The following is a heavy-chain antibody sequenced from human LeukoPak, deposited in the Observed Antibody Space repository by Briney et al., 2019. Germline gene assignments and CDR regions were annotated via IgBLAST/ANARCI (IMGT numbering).Heavy chain of an antibody. CDR2: IYHSGST. CDR3: ARLEGSSGYFDY. CDR1: GGSISSGGYY. V-gene: IGHV4-30-2*03. Sequence: PSETLSLTCTVSGGSISSGGYYWSWIRQPPGKGLEWIGYIYHSGSTYYNPSLKSRVTISVDTSKNQFSLKLSSVTAADTAVYYCARLEGSSGYFDYWGQGTLVTVSS. J-gene: IGHJ4*02. D-gene: IGHD6-19*01.